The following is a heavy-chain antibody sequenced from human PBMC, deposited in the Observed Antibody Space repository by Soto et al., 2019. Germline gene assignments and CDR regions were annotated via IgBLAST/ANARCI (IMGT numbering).Heavy chain of an antibody. J-gene: IGHJ4*02. V-gene: IGHV4-39*01. CDR3: ASSDWWYFDY. CDR1: GGSISSSSYY. Sequence: PSETLSLTCTVSGGSISSSSYYWGWIRQPPGKGLEWIGSIYYSGSTYYNPSLKSRVTISVDTSKNQFSLKLSSVTAADTAVYYCASSDWWYFDYWSQGTLVTVSS. D-gene: IGHD2-8*02. CDR2: IYYSGST.